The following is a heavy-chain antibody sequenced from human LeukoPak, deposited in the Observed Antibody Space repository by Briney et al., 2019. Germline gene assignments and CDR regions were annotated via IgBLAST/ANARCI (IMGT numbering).Heavy chain of an antibody. CDR2: IYYSGST. J-gene: IGHJ4*02. Sequence: PSETLSLTCTVSGGSISSYYWSWIRQPPGKGLEWIGYIYYSGSTNYNPSLKSRVTISVDTSKNQFSLKLSSVTAADTAVYYCARQGFMAGIDYWGQGTLVTVSS. CDR1: GGSISSYY. CDR3: ARQGFMAGIDY. D-gene: IGHD6-19*01. V-gene: IGHV4-59*08.